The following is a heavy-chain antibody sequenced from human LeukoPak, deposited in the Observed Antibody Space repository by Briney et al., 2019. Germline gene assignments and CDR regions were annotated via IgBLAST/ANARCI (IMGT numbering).Heavy chain of an antibody. Sequence: SGTLSLTCAVSGGSISNSNRWGWVRQPPGMGLVWIGEIHHSGSTKYNPSLKSRVTTSVDNSKNQFSLELTSVTAADTAVYYCARGPEVGLNWFDPWGQGTLVTVSS. CDR1: GGSISNSNR. D-gene: IGHD1-26*01. V-gene: IGHV4-4*02. CDR3: ARGPEVGLNWFDP. CDR2: IHHSGST. J-gene: IGHJ5*02.